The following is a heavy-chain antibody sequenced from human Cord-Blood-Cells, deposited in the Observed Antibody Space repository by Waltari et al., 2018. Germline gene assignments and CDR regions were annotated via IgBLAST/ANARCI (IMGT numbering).Heavy chain of an antibody. V-gene: IGHV1-69*06. J-gene: IGHJ6*02. CDR3: AGTLREYSSSSGRYYYYYGMDV. Sequence: QVQLVQSGAEVKKPGSSVKVSCKASGGTFSSYAISWVRQAPGQGLEWMGGIIPIVGTANYAQKFQGRVTITADKSTSTAYMELSSLRSEDTAVYYCAGTLREYSSSSGRYYYYYGMDVWGQGTTVTVSS. CDR2: IIPIVGTA. CDR1: GGTFSSYA. D-gene: IGHD6-6*01.